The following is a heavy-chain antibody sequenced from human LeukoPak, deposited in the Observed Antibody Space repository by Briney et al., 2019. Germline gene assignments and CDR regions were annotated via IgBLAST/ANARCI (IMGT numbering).Heavy chain of an antibody. D-gene: IGHD6-13*01. CDR1: GGSISSSSYY. Sequence: SETLSLTCTVSGGSISSSSYYWGWIRQPPGKGLEWIGSIYYSGSTYYNPSLKSRVTISVDTPKNQFSLKLSSVTAADTAVYYCGGFGIAAAGTQYNWFDPWGQGTLVTVSS. V-gene: IGHV4-39*07. J-gene: IGHJ5*02. CDR3: GGFGIAAAGTQYNWFDP. CDR2: IYYSGST.